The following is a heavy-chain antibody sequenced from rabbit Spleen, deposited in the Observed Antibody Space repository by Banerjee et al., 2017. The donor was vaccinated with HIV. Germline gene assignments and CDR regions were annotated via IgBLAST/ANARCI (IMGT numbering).Heavy chain of an antibody. V-gene: IGHV1S47*01. CDR1: GFDFSNYG. Sequence: QEQLVESGGGLVQPGGSLKLSCKASGFDFSNYGVTWVRQAPGKGLEWIGYIEPIFGNTYYANWVNGRFTISSHNAQNTLYLQLSSLTAADTATYFCARRVYSTGWGNDLWGQGTLVTVS. D-gene: IGHD4-1*01. CDR2: IEPIFGNT. J-gene: IGHJ3*01. CDR3: ARRVYSTGWGNDL.